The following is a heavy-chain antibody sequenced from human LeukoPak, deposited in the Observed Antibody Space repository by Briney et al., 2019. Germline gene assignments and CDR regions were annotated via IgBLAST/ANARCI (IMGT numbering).Heavy chain of an antibody. D-gene: IGHD3-9*01. CDR3: ARDKDHENYDILTGYGY. CDR2: ISYDGSNK. V-gene: IGHV3-30-3*01. CDR1: GFTFSSYA. J-gene: IGHJ4*02. Sequence: GGSLRLSCAASGFTFSSYAMHWVRQAPGKGLEWVAVISYDGSNKYYADSVKGRFTISRDNSKDTLYLQMNSLRAEDTAVYYCARDKDHENYDILTGYGYWGQGTLVTVSS.